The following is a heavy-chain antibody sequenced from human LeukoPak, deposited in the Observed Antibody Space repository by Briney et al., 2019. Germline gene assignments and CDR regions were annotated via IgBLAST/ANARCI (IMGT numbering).Heavy chain of an antibody. J-gene: IGHJ4*02. V-gene: IGHV3-21*01. CDR1: GFTFSSYS. D-gene: IGHD2-15*01. CDR3: ARQIGAWSYVVPSVLCDY. Sequence: PGGSLRLSCAASGFTFSSYSMNWVRQAPGKGLEWVSSISSSSSYLYYADSVKGRFTISRDNAKNSLYLQMNSRRAEDTAVYYCARQIGAWSYVVPSVLCDYWGQGTLVTVSS. CDR2: ISSSSSYL.